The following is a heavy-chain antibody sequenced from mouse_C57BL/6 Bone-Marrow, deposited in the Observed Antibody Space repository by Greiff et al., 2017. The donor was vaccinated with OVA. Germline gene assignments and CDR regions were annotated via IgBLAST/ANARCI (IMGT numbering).Heavy chain of an antibody. D-gene: IGHD3-3*01. V-gene: IGHV5-9*01. Sequence: EVKVVESGGGLVKPGGSLKLSCAASGFTFSSYTMSWVRQTPEKRLEWVATISGGGGNTYYPDSVKGRFTISRDNAKNTLYLQMSSLRSEDTALYYCARRAGADYWGQGTTLTVSS. CDR3: ARRAGADY. J-gene: IGHJ2*01. CDR1: GFTFSSYT. CDR2: ISGGGGNT.